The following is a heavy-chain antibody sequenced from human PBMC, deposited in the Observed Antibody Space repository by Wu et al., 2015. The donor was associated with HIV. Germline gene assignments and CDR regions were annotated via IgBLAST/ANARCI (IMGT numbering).Heavy chain of an antibody. CDR3: ARDFAASNSGPWGFWWFDP. J-gene: IGHJ5*02. CDR1: GYTFTSYY. Sequence: QVHLEQSGTEVKEPGTSVTLSCKTSGYTFTSYYMHWVRQAPGQGLEWMGIINPSGGSTSYAQKFQGRVTMTRDTSTSTVYMELSSLRSEDTAVYYCARDFAASNSGPWGFWWFDPWGQGTLVTVHS. CDR2: INPSGGST. V-gene: IGHV1-46*01. D-gene: IGHD3-16*01.